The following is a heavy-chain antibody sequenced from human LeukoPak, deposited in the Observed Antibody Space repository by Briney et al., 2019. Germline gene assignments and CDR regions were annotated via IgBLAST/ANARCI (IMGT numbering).Heavy chain of an antibody. V-gene: IGHV3-7*01. D-gene: IGHD6-13*01. J-gene: IGHJ4*02. Sequence: GSLRLSCAASGFTFSRYWMTWVRQAPGKGLEWVANINQDGSVKYYVDSVKGRFTISGDNAKNLVYLQMDSLRAEDTAVYYCARIGYSSSSLDYWGQGTLVTVSS. CDR1: GFTFSRYW. CDR3: ARIGYSSSSLDY. CDR2: INQDGSVK.